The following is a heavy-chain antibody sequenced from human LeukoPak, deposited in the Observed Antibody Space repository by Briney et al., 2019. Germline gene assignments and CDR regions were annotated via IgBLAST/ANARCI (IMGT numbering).Heavy chain of an antibody. D-gene: IGHD3-3*01. CDR3: AKARRFPLEWLLEN. V-gene: IGHV3-43*01. CDR1: GFTFDDYT. J-gene: IGHJ4*02. Sequence: GGSLRLSCAASGFTFDDYTMHWVRQAPGKGLEWVALISWDGWLTYYGDSVKGRFTISRDNSKNSLYLQMNSLRTEDTALYYCAKARRFPLEWLLENWGQGTLVTVSS. CDR2: ISWDGWLT.